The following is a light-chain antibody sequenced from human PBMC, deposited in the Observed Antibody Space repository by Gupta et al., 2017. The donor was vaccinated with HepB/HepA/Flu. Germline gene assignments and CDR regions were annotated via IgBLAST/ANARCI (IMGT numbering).Light chain of an antibody. CDR2: QDS. J-gene: IGLJ2*01. CDR1: KLGDKY. Sequence: SYDLTQPPSVSLSPGQTASITCSGDKLGDKYACWYQQKPGQSPVLVIYQDSKRPSGIAEQFSGSNSGNTATLTISGTQAMDEADYYCKAWDSSTVVFGGGTKLTVL. CDR3: KAWDSSTVV. V-gene: IGLV3-1*01.